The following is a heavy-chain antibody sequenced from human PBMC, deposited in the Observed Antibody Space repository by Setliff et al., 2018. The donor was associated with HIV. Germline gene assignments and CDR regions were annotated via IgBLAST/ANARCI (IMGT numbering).Heavy chain of an antibody. V-gene: IGHV4-59*01. D-gene: IGHD7-27*01. CDR3: ASPEQANDWGYYFDS. Sequence: SETLSLTCTVSGGSISTYYWSWIRQPPGKGLEWIGSIYFTGSSDNNPSLKSRVTLSVDTSKHQFSLKLSSVTAADTAVYYCASPEQANDWGYYFDSWGQGTLVTVSS. CDR2: IYFTGSS. J-gene: IGHJ4*02. CDR1: GGSISTYY.